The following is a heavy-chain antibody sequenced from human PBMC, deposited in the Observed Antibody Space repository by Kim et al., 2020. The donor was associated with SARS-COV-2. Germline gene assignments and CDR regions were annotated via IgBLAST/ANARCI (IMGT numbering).Heavy chain of an antibody. CDR3: AKDGVGDYANWLDP. D-gene: IGHD4-17*01. Sequence: ADSVKGRFTISRDNSKNTLYLQMNSLRAEDTAVYYCAKDGVGDYANWLDPWGQGTLVTVSS. J-gene: IGHJ5*02. V-gene: IGHV3-23*01.